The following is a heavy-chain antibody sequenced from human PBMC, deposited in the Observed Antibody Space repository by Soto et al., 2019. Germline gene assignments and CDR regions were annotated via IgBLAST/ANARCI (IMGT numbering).Heavy chain of an antibody. CDR3: ARSSGWRQVGVYNYGLDV. CDR1: GFFLSNDW. D-gene: IGHD2-8*01. Sequence: HVQLVESGGGWVKPGESLRLSCIGSGFFLSNDWMTWIRQAPGKGLEWGSYISASGDYTIYADSLKGRFTISRDNARNSLWLQINSLTAEYTAVYYCARSSGWRQVGVYNYGLDVWGQGTTVIVSS. J-gene: IGHJ6*02. V-gene: IGHV3-11*06. CDR2: ISASGDYT.